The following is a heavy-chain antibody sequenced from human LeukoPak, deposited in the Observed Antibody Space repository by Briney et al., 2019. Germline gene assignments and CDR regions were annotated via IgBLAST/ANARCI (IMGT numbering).Heavy chain of an antibody. CDR2: IYYSGST. D-gene: IGHD3-22*01. V-gene: IGHV4-59*01. CDR1: GGSISSYY. J-gene: IGHJ2*01. Sequence: SETLSLTCTVSGGSISSYYWSWIWQPPGKGLEWIGYIYYSGSTNYNPSLKSRVTISVDTSKNQFSLKLSSVTAADTAVYYCARDKTLYYYDSTGVWYFDLWGRGTLVTVSS. CDR3: ARDKTLYYYDSTGVWYFDL.